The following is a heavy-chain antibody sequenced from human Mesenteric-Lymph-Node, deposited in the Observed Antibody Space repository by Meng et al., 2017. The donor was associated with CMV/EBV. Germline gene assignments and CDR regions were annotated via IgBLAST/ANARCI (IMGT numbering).Heavy chain of an antibody. J-gene: IGHJ6*02. CDR1: GYTFTSYG. V-gene: IGHV1-18*01. CDR2: ISAYNGNT. CDR3: ARFSFYDFWCGEYYYYGMDV. D-gene: IGHD3-3*01. Sequence: ASVKVSCKASGYTFTSYGISWVRQAPGQGLEWMGWISAYNGNTNYAQKLQGRVTMTTDTSTSTAYMELRSLRSDDTAVYYCARFSFYDFWCGEYYYYGMDVWGQGTTVTVSS.